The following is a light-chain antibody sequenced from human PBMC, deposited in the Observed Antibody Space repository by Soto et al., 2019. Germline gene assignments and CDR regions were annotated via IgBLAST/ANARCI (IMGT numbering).Light chain of an antibody. J-gene: IGKJ1*01. CDR3: QQYNSYST. V-gene: IGKV1-5*03. CDR2: KAS. Sequence: DIQMTQSPSTLSESVGDRVTITCRASQTISSWLAWYKQKPGKAPKLLIYKASSLEIGVQSRFSGIGSGTEFTLTIRSLQPDEFATYDCQQYNSYSTFGQGTKVYIK. CDR1: QTISSW.